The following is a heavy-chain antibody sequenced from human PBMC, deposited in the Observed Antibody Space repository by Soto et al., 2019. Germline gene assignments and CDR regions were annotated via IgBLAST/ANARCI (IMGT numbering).Heavy chain of an antibody. CDR3: AREGAVPAAYTSYYFDY. CDR2: IYSGGST. Sequence: GGSLRLSCAASGFTVSSNYMSWVRQAPGKGLEWVSVIYSGGSTYYADSVKGRFTISRHNSKNTLYLQMNSLRAEDTAVYYCAREGAVPAAYTSYYFDYWGQGTLVTVSS. J-gene: IGHJ4*02. V-gene: IGHV3-53*04. D-gene: IGHD2-2*01. CDR1: GFTVSSNY.